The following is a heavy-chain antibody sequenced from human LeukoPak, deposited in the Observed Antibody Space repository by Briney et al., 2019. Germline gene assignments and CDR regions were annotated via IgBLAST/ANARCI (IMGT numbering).Heavy chain of an antibody. V-gene: IGHV1-24*01. Sequence: ASVKVSCKVSGHTLTELSMHWVRQAPGKGLEWMGGFDPEDGETIYAQKFQGRVTMTEDTSTDTAYMELSSLRSEDTAVYYCATPREVDINIVHFDYWGQGTLVTVSS. CDR2: FDPEDGET. CDR3: ATPREVDINIVHFDY. J-gene: IGHJ4*02. D-gene: IGHD2-2*03. CDR1: GHTLTELS.